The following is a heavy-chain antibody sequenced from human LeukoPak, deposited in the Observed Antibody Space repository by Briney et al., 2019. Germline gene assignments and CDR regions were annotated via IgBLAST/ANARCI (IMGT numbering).Heavy chain of an antibody. J-gene: IGHJ6*03. V-gene: IGHV3-21*05. CDR1: GFTFSSYS. CDR2: ISSSSSYI. CDR3: ARDGGATVTTGLGAGFWSDYYYYMDV. D-gene: IGHD4-11*01. Sequence: TGGSLRLSCAASGFTFSSYSMMWVRQAPGKGLEWVSYISSSSSYIYYADSVKGRFTISRDNAKNSLYLQMNSLRAEDTAVYYCARDGGATVTTGLGAGFWSDYYYYMDVWGKGTTVTVSS.